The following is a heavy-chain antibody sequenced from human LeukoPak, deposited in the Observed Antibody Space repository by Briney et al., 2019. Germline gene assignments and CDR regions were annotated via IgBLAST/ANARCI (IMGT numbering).Heavy chain of an antibody. J-gene: IGHJ5*02. CDR1: GGSFSGYY. CDR2: INHSGST. CDR3: ARTLVRSTYDWFDP. Sequence: PSETLSLTCAVYGGSFSGYYWSWIRQPPGKGLEWIGEINHSGSTNYNPSLKSRVTISVDTSRNQFSLKLSSVTAADTAVYYCARTLVRSTYDWFDPWGQGTLVTVSS. V-gene: IGHV4-34*01. D-gene: IGHD6-13*01.